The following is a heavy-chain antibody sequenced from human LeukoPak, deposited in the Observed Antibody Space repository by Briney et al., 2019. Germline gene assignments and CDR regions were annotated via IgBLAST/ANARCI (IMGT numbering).Heavy chain of an antibody. CDR2: IYYSGST. CDR1: GGSFSGYY. V-gene: IGHV4-31*11. Sequence: TSETRSLTCAVYGGSFSGYYWSWIRQHPGKGLEWIGYIYYSGSTYYNPSLKSRVTISVDTSKNQFSLKLSSVTAADTAVYYCARAGEWLLYYYGMDVWGQGTTVTVSS. D-gene: IGHD3-3*01. J-gene: IGHJ6*02. CDR3: ARAGEWLLYYYGMDV.